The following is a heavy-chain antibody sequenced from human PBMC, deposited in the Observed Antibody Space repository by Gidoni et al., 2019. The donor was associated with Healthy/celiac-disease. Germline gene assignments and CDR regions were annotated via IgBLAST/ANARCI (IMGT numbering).Heavy chain of an antibody. CDR1: GGSISSYY. CDR2: IYYSGST. J-gene: IGHJ1*01. CDR3: AREFGNYYDSSGYSPRYFQH. V-gene: IGHV4-59*01. D-gene: IGHD3-22*01. Sequence: QVQLQESGPGLVKPSETLSLTCTVSGGSISSYYWSWIRQPPGQGLEWIVYIYYSGSTNYNPSLKSRVTISVDTSKNQFSLKLSSVTAADTAVYYCAREFGNYYDSSGYSPRYFQHWGQGTLVTVSS.